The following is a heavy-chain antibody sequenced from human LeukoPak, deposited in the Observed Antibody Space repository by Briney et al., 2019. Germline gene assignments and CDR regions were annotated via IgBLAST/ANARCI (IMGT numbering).Heavy chain of an antibody. CDR3: ASAADDSSGYYFF. J-gene: IGHJ4*02. V-gene: IGHV1-8*01. D-gene: IGHD3-22*01. Sequence: ASVKVSCKASGYTFTSYDINWVRQATGQGLEWMGWMNPNSGNTGYAQKFQGRVTMTRDTSISTAYMELSRLRSDDTAVYYCASAADDSSGYYFFWGQGTLVTVSS. CDR1: GYTFTSYD. CDR2: MNPNSGNT.